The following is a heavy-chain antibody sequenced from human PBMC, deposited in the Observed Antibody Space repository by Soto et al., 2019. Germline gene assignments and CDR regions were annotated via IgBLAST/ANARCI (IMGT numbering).Heavy chain of an antibody. Sequence: ASVKVSCKASGYTFTGYYMHWVRQAPGQGLEWMGRTNPNSGGTNYAQKFQGWVTMTRDTSISTAYMELSRLRSDDTAVYYCGRGYGDYDILTGYPRYEFDYWGQGTLVTVSS. CDR2: TNPNSGGT. V-gene: IGHV1-2*04. J-gene: IGHJ4*02. D-gene: IGHD3-9*01. CDR3: GRGYGDYDILTGYPRYEFDY. CDR1: GYTFTGYY.